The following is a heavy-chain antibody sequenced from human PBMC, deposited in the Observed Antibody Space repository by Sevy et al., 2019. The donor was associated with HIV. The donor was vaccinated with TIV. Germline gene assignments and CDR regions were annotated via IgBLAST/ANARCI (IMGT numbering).Heavy chain of an antibody. CDR1: GFTFDDYA. CDR3: ARDRDDGYCTNGVCFNFDN. CDR2: FSWKSGSI. D-gene: IGHD2-8*01. V-gene: IGHV3-9*01. J-gene: IGHJ4*01. Sequence: SLRLSCAASGFTFDDYAMHWVRQAPGKGLGWVPGFSWKSGSIDYADSVKGRFTISRDNAKNSLYLQMKSLRADDTALYYCARDRDDGYCTNGVCFNFDNWGQGTLVTVSS.